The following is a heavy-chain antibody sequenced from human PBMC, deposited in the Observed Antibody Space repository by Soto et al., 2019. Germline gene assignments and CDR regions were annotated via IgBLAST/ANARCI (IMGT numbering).Heavy chain of an antibody. V-gene: IGHV4-39*01. J-gene: IGHJ6*02. Sequence: QLQLQESGPGLVKPSETLSLTCTVSGGSISSSSYYWGWIRQPPGKGLEWIGRIYYSGSTYYNPSLKSRVTISVDTSKNQFSLKLSSVTAADTAVYYCARQARIAAAGTGSLGIYYYGMDVWGQGTTVTVSS. CDR2: IYYSGST. CDR3: ARQARIAAAGTGSLGIYYYGMDV. CDR1: GGSISSSSYY. D-gene: IGHD6-13*01.